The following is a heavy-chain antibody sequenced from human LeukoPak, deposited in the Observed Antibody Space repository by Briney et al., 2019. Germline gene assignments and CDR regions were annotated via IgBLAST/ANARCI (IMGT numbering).Heavy chain of an antibody. CDR3: ARILGYCSGGSCYRSSYWYFDL. D-gene: IGHD2-15*01. J-gene: IGHJ2*01. CDR1: GGSISSYY. V-gene: IGHV4-59*12. Sequence: SETLSLTCTVSGGSISSYYWSWIRQPPGKGLEWIGYIYYSGTTNYNPSLKSRVTISVDTSKNQFSLKLSSVTAADTAVYYCARILGYCSGGSCYRSSYWYFDLWGRGTLVTVSS. CDR2: IYYSGTT.